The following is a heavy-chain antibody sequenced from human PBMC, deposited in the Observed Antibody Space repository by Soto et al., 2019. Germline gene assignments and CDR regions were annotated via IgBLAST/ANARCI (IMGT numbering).Heavy chain of an antibody. CDR3: ARPLEQHQLGFGMDV. CDR1: GFTFSSYG. J-gene: IGHJ6*01. Sequence: QVQLVQSGGGVVQPGGSLRLSCAASGFTFSSYGMHWVRQAPGKGLEWVAVIWYDGSKIYYADSVKGRFTISRDNSKSTLYLQMNSLRGEDTAVYYCARPLEQHQLGFGMDVWGQWSPVTVSS. V-gene: IGHV3-33*01. CDR2: IWYDGSKI. D-gene: IGHD6-13*01.